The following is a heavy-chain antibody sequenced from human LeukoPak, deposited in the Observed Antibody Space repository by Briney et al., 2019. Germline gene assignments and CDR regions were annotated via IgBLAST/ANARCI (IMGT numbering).Heavy chain of an antibody. CDR3: ARASSDDTAMATPFAY. V-gene: IGHV1-69*13. CDR2: IIPIFGTP. CDR1: GGTFSNYA. Sequence: GASVKVSCKASGGTFSNYAINWVRQAPGQGLEWMGGIIPIFGTPNYVQKFQGRVTITADESTSTASMELSSLRSEDTAVYYCARASSDDTAMATPFAYWGQGTLVTVSS. J-gene: IGHJ4*02. D-gene: IGHD5-18*01.